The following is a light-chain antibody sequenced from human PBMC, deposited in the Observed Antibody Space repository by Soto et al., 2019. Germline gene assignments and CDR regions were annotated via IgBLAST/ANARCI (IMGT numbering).Light chain of an antibody. CDR3: QQYGERPPSYT. V-gene: IGKV3-15*01. Sequence: EIIMTQSPATLSVSPGERATLSCRASQSVDNNLAWYQQKPGQAPRLLIYGASTRATGIPARFSGSRSGTEFTLTISSLQSEDFAVYYCQQYGERPPSYTFGQGTKLEIK. CDR2: GAS. CDR1: QSVDNN. J-gene: IGKJ2*01.